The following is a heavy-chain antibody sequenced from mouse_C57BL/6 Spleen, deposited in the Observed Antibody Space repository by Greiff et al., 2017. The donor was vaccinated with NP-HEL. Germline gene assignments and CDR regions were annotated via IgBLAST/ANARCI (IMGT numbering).Heavy chain of an antibody. V-gene: IGHV1-61*01. CDR3: ASRHSDYYGSSLFAY. CDR2: IYPSDSET. J-gene: IGHJ3*01. CDR1: GYTFTSYW. D-gene: IGHD1-1*01. Sequence: LQQSGAELVRPGSSVKLSCKASGYTFTSYWMDWVKQRPGQGLEWIGNIYPSDSETHYNQKFKDKATLTVDKSSSTAYMQLSSLTSEDSAVYYCASRHSDYYGSSLFAYWGQGTLVTVSA.